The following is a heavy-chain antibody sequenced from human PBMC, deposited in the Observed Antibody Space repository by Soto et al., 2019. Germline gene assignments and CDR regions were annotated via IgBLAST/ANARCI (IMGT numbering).Heavy chain of an antibody. J-gene: IGHJ5*02. CDR1: GCAFSTYG. CDR3: AKGGSFDT. D-gene: IGHD3-16*01. CDR2: ITSDVNYK. V-gene: IGHV3-30*18. Sequence: XGSLRLSCAASGCAFSTYGLHWVRQAPGKELEWVAIITSDVNYKYYADSVKGRFTISRDNSKNTLFLQMNSLRAEDTAVYYCAKGGSFDTWGQGTLVTVSS.